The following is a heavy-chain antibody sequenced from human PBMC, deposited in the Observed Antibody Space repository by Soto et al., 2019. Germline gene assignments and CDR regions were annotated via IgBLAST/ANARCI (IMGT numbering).Heavy chain of an antibody. D-gene: IGHD2-15*01. Sequence: QVQLVESGGGLVKPGGSLRLSCAASGFTFSDYYMTWIRQAPGKGLEWVSYISGSGSTIYYADSVQGRFTISRNNAKNSQYLQMNGLRADDTAVYYCATGGGRCYSCWFDPWGQGTLVTVSS. CDR1: GFTFSDYY. CDR3: ATGGGRCYSCWFDP. J-gene: IGHJ5*02. CDR2: ISGSGSTI. V-gene: IGHV3-11*01.